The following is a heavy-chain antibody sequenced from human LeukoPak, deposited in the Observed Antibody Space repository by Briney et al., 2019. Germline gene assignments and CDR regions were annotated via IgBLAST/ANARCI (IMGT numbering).Heavy chain of an antibody. D-gene: IGHD3-10*01. V-gene: IGHV3-48*01. J-gene: IGHJ4*02. CDR3: AKFKGHYGDSEYYFDY. CDR2: ITNSGNSK. Sequence: GGSLRLSCAASEFTFSSYSMNWVRQAPGKGLEWVLYITNSGNSKSYADSVKGRFTISRDNTKNSLYLQMNGLRAEDTAVYYCAKFKGHYGDSEYYFDYWGQGTLVTVSS. CDR1: EFTFSSYS.